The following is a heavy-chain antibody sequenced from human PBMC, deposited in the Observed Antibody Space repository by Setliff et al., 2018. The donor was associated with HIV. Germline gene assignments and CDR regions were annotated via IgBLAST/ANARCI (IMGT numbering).Heavy chain of an antibody. J-gene: IGHJ4*02. D-gene: IGHD3-3*01. CDR1: GGSISTYY. Sequence: HPSETLSLTCTVSGGSISTYYWSWIRQPPGKGLEWIGYIYTSGTTDYNPSLKSRVTISVDTSKKQVSLKLSSVTAADTAVYYCARHANYDFWSGYWGYYFDYWGQGTLVTVSS. CDR3: ARHANYDFWSGYWGYYFDY. CDR2: IYTSGTT. V-gene: IGHV4-4*09.